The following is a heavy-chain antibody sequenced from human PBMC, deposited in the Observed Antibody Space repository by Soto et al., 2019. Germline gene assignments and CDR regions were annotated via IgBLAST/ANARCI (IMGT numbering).Heavy chain of an antibody. CDR3: ARGRRVVVVPAAIRYYYYYMDV. D-gene: IGHD2-2*01. CDR2: IKQDGSEK. V-gene: IGHV3-7*01. Sequence: GGSLGLSCAASGFTFSSYWMSWVRQAPGKGLEWVANIKQDGSEKYYVDSVKGRFTISRDNAKNSLYLQMNSLRAEDTAVYYCARGRRVVVVPAAIRYYYYYMDVWAKGTTVTVSS. CDR1: GFTFSSYW. J-gene: IGHJ6*03.